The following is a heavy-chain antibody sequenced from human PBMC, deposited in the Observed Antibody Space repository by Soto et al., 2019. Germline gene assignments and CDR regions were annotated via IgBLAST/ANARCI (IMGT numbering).Heavy chain of an antibody. V-gene: IGHV2-70*04. CDR3: TQTYYDILTGSGWFDP. Sequence: SGPTLVNPTQTLTLTCTFSGFSLSTSGMRVSWIRQPPGKALEWLARIDWDDDKFYSTSLKTRLTISKDTSKNQVVLTMTNMEPVDTATYYCTQTYYDILTGSGWFDPWGQGTLVTVSS. CDR1: GFSLSTSGMR. J-gene: IGHJ5*02. D-gene: IGHD3-9*01. CDR2: IDWDDDK.